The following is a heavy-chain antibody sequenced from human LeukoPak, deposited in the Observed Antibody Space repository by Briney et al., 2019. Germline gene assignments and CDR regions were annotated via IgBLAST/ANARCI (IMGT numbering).Heavy chain of an antibody. CDR1: GLSGSSNF. CDR2: IYSDGTT. V-gene: IGHV3-53*01. Sequence: GGSLRLSCAASGLSGSSNFITWVRQAPGKGPEWVSVIYSDGTTYYADSLKGRFTTSRDTSKNTVFLKMSSLRDEDTAVYYCARAGSGWYREQGYFDYWGQGTLVTVSS. J-gene: IGHJ4*02. D-gene: IGHD6-19*01. CDR3: ARAGSGWYREQGYFDY.